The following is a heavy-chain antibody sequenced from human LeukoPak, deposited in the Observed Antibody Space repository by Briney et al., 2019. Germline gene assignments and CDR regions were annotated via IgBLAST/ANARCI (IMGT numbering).Heavy chain of an antibody. V-gene: IGHV4-59*12. J-gene: IGHJ4*02. CDR1: GGSISSYY. Sequence: PSETLSLTCTISGGSISSYYWSWIRQPPGKGLEWIGYIYYSGSTNYNPSLKSRVTISVDTSKNQFSLKLSSVTAADTAVYYCARDAPCGGDCYPNNWGQGTLVTVSS. D-gene: IGHD2-21*02. CDR3: ARDAPCGGDCYPNN. CDR2: IYYSGST.